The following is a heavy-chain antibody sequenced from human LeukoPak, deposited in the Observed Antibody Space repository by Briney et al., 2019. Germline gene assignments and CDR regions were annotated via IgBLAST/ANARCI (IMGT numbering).Heavy chain of an antibody. J-gene: IGHJ6*03. V-gene: IGHV1-18*01. CDR1: GGTFSSYA. Sequence: GASVKVSCKASGGTFSSYAISWVRQAPGQGLEWMGWISAYNGNTNYAQKLQGRVTMTTDTSTSTAYMELRSLRSDDTAVYYCARIRDSGSYWPYRGAYYMDVWGKGTTVTVSS. CDR3: ARIRDSGSYWPYRGAYYMDV. D-gene: IGHD1-26*01. CDR2: ISAYNGNT.